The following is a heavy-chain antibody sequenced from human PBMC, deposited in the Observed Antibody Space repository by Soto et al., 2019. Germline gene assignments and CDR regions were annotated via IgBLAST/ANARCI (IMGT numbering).Heavy chain of an antibody. Sequence: QVQLVQSGAEVKKPGASVKVSCKASGYTFTSYYMHWVRQAPGQGLEWMGIIKPSGGSTSYAQKFQGRVTMTRDTSTSTVYMELSSLRSEDTAVYYCARERAYGSGSYWDYYYYGMDVLGQGTTVTDSS. V-gene: IGHV1-46*01. CDR2: IKPSGGST. J-gene: IGHJ6*02. CDR3: ARERAYGSGSYWDYYYYGMDV. CDR1: GYTFTSYY. D-gene: IGHD3-10*01.